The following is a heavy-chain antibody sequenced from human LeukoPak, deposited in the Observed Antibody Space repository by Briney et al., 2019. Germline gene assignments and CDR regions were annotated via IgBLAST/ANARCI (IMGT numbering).Heavy chain of an antibody. V-gene: IGHV4-34*01. CDR3: ARTHRYVRTHLDY. D-gene: IGHD5-12*01. Sequence: SETLSLTCAVYGGSFSGYYWSWIRQPPGKGLEWIGEINHGGSTNYNPSLKSRVTISVDTSKNQFSLKLSSVTAADTAVYYCARTHRYVRTHLDYWGQGTLVTVSS. CDR2: INHGGST. J-gene: IGHJ4*02. CDR1: GGSFSGYY.